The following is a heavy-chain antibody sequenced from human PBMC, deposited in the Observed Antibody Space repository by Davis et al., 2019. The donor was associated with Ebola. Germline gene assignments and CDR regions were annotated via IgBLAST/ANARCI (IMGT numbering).Heavy chain of an antibody. J-gene: IGHJ6*02. CDR2: ISYDGSNK. CDR1: GFTFSSYG. V-gene: IGHV3-30*03. Sequence: GESLKISCAASGFTFSSYGMHWVRQAPGKGLEWVAVISYDGSNKYYADSVKGRFTISRDNSKNTLYLQMNSLRAEDTAVYYCARDPGPIVVVVYANYGMDVWGQGTTVTVSS. CDR3: ARDPGPIVVVVYANYGMDV. D-gene: IGHD2-8*02.